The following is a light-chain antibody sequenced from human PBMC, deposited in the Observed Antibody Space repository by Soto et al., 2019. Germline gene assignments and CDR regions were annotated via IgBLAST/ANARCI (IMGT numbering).Light chain of an antibody. CDR1: QSVTSSY. J-gene: IGKJ1*01. Sequence: EIVMTQSPSTLSVSPGGRATLSCRASQSVTSSYLAWYQQKPGQAPRLLIYGASSRATGIPDRFSGSGSGTDFTLTIASLEPEDFAVYFCQQHGSSPWTFGQGTKVDNK. CDR3: QQHGSSPWT. CDR2: GAS. V-gene: IGKV3-20*01.